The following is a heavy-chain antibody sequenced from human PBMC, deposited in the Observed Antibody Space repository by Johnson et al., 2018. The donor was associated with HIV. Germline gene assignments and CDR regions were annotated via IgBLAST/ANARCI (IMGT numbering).Heavy chain of an antibody. CDR2: IGIAGDT. J-gene: IGHJ3*01. Sequence: VQLVESGGGLVQPGGSLRLSCAASGFTFSSYDMHWVRQATGKGLEWVSAIGIAGDTYYPGSVKGRFSISRENAKNSFYLQMNSLRVDDTALYYCARAWQSGITMIAQGGFDVWGQGTMVIVSS. V-gene: IGHV3-13*01. CDR1: GFTFSSYD. D-gene: IGHD3-22*01. CDR3: ARAWQSGITMIAQGGFDV.